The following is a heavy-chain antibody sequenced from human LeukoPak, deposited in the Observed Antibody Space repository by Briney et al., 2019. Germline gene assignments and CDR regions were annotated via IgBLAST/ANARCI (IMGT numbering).Heavy chain of an antibody. CDR1: GFTFSSYA. Sequence: QAGGSLRLSCAASGFTFSSYAMSWVRQAPGKGLEWVSAISGSGGSTYYADSVKGRFTISRDNSKNTLYLQMNSQRAEDTAVYYCASRRGYYDFWTGIDYWGQGTLVTVSS. D-gene: IGHD3-3*01. V-gene: IGHV3-23*01. CDR3: ASRRGYYDFWTGIDY. CDR2: ISGSGGST. J-gene: IGHJ4*02.